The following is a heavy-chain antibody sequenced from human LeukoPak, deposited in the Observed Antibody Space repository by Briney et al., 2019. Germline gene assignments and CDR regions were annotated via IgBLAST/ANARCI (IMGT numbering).Heavy chain of an antibody. J-gene: IGHJ4*02. D-gene: IGHD4-17*01. CDR1: GFSGTFYG. Sequence: PGGSLRLSCTDSGFSGTFYGMHWVRQAPGKGLEWLAVITDDGGKKYYGDSVKGRFTISRDNSKHTLYLQMNSLRGEDTAVYYCAKDDGGDYVGLDYWGQGTLVTVSS. V-gene: IGHV3-30*18. CDR3: AKDDGGDYVGLDY. CDR2: ITDDGGKK.